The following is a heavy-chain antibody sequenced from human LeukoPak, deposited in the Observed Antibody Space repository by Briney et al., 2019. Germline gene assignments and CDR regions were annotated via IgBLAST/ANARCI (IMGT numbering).Heavy chain of an antibody. CDR3: AKEEQYSRTHAFDI. J-gene: IGHJ3*02. D-gene: IGHD6-19*01. Sequence: PGGSLRLSCTPSGFTFSSHAMSWVRQAPGKGLEWVSGITGSGGSYADSVKGRFTISRDNSKNTLYLQMNSLRAEDTAVYYCAKEEQYSRTHAFDIWGQGTMVTVSS. V-gene: IGHV3-23*01. CDR1: GFTFSSHA. CDR2: ITGSGGS.